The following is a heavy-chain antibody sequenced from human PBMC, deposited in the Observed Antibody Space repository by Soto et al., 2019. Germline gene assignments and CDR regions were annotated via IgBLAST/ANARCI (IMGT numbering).Heavy chain of an antibody. V-gene: IGHV3-15*01. Sequence: EVQLVESGGGLVKPGGSLRLSCAAPGFTFSNAWMSWVRQAPGKGLEWVGRIKSKTDGGTTDYAAPVKGRFTISRDDSKNTLYLQMNSLKTEDTAVYYCTTDLTGYKVYYYYMDVWGKGTTVTVSS. CDR2: IKSKTDGGTT. CDR1: GFTFSNAW. CDR3: TTDLTGYKVYYYYMDV. J-gene: IGHJ6*03. D-gene: IGHD3-9*01.